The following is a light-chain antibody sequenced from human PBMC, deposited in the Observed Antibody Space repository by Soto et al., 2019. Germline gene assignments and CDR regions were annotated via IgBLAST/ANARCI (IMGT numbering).Light chain of an antibody. V-gene: IGLV2-14*01. CDR3: NSFASSNSLI. CDR2: EVS. J-gene: IGLJ2*01. Sequence: QYALTQPASVSGSLGQSITISCTGTSSDIGAYNYVSWYQQHPGKAPKLIIYEVSYRPSGVSNRFSASKSANTASLTISGLQAEDEADYYCNSFASSNSLIFGGGTKLTVL. CDR1: SSDIGAYNY.